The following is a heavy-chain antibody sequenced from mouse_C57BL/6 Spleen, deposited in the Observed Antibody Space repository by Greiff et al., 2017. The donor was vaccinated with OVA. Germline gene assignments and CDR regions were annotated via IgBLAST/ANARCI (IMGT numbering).Heavy chain of an antibody. CDR3: ARRGDYDGANWYFDV. D-gene: IGHD2-4*01. V-gene: IGHV1-81*01. CDR2: IYPRSGNT. Sequence: QVQLQQSGAELARPGASVKLSCKASGYTFTSYGISWVKQRTGQGLEWIGEIYPRSGNTYYNEKFKGKATLTADKSSSTAYMELRSLTSEDSAVYFGARRGDYDGANWYFDVWGTGTTVTVSS. CDR1: GYTFTSYG. J-gene: IGHJ1*03.